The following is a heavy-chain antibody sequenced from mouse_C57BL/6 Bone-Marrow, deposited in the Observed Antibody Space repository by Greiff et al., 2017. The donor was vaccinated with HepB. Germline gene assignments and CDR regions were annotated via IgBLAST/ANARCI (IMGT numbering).Heavy chain of an antibody. CDR1: GFSLTSYG. CDR2: IWGVGST. Sequence: VQLKESGPGLVAPSQSLSFTCTVSGFSLTSYGVDWVRQSPGKGLEWLGVIWGVGSTNYNSALKSRLSISKDNSKSQVFLKMNSLQTDDTAMYYCASFYYYGSSSSWFAYWGQGTLVTVSA. D-gene: IGHD1-1*01. J-gene: IGHJ3*01. V-gene: IGHV2-6*01. CDR3: ASFYYYGSSSSWFAY.